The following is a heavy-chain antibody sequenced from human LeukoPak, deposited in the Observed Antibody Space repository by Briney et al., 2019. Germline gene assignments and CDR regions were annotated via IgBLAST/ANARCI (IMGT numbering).Heavy chain of an antibody. Sequence: SGGSLRLSCAASGFTFSTYEMNWVRQDPGKGLEWVSYISSSGTTIYYADSVKGRFTISRDSAKNSLFLQMNSLRAEDTAVYYCARVPIPAAGRRSVWYFDLWGRGTLVTVSS. V-gene: IGHV3-48*03. CDR2: ISSSGTTI. D-gene: IGHD6-13*01. CDR1: GFTFSTYE. J-gene: IGHJ2*01. CDR3: ARVPIPAAGRRSVWYFDL.